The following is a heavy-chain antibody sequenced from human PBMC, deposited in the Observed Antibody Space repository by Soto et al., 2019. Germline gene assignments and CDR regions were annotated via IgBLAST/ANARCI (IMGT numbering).Heavy chain of an antibody. D-gene: IGHD3-3*01. V-gene: IGHV3-23*01. CDR1: GFTFSSYA. J-gene: IGHJ4*02. Sequence: GGSRRLSCAASGFTFSSYAMSWVRQAPGKGLEWASAISGSGGSTYYADSVKGRFTISRDNSKNTLYLQMNSLRAEDTALYYCANAAFLFLEWYYNRYYFFYCGQGTLVTVSS. CDR3: ANAAFLFLEWYYNRYYFFY. CDR2: ISGSGGST.